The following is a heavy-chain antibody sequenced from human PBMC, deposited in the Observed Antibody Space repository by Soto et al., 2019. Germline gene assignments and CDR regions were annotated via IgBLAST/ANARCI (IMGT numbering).Heavy chain of an antibody. V-gene: IGHV3-33*01. CDR2: IWYDGSNK. D-gene: IGHD3-22*01. CDR3: ARPRGYYDSSGYYDY. J-gene: IGHJ4*02. Sequence: LSCAASGFTFSSYGMHWVRQAPGKGLEWVAVIWYDGSNKYYADSVKGRFTISRDNSKNTLYLQMNSLRAEDTAVYYCARPRGYYDSSGYYDYWGQGTLVTVSS. CDR1: GFTFSSYG.